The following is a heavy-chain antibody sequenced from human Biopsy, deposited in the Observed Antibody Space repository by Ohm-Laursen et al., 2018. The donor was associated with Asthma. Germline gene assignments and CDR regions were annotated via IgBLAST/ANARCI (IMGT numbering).Heavy chain of an antibody. V-gene: IGHV1-69*01. Sequence: ASSVKVSCKSLGGTFNTYVIGWVRQAPGQGLEWMGGINSVFGTTTYPQKFQDRVTITADDSTSTVYMELSSLGSGDTAVYYCARKAGSCISRTCYSLDFWGQGTLVTVSS. J-gene: IGHJ4*02. CDR2: INSVFGTT. CDR1: GGTFNTYV. CDR3: ARKAGSCISRTCYSLDF. D-gene: IGHD2-2*01.